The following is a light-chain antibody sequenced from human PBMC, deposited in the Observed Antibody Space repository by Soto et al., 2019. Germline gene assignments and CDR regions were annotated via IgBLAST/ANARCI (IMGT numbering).Light chain of an antibody. CDR1: QSVSNNY. CDR3: QQYHSYPLT. V-gene: IGKV1-5*03. J-gene: IGKJ4*01. Sequence: TQSPGTLSLSPGERATLSCRASQSVSNNYLAWYQQKPGQVPKLLIYKASSLESGVPSRFSGSGSGTEFTLTINSLQPDDFATYYCQQYHSYPLTFGGGTKVEIK. CDR2: KAS.